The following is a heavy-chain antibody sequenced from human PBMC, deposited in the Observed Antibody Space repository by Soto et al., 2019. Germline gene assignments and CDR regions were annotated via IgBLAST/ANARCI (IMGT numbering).Heavy chain of an antibody. Sequence: SETLSLTCAVSGGSISSSNWWSWVRQPPGKGLEWIGEIYHSGSTNYNPSLKSRVTISVDKSKNQFSLKLSSVTAADTAVYYCARGDAIRNKSPIKYWGQGTLVTVSS. J-gene: IGHJ4*02. CDR3: ARGDAIRNKSPIKY. D-gene: IGHD2-21*02. CDR2: IYHSGST. CDR1: GGSISSSNW. V-gene: IGHV4-4*02.